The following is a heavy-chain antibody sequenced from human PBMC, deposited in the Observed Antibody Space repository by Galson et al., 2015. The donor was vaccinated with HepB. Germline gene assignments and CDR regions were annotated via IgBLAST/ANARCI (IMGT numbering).Heavy chain of an antibody. Sequence: SLRLSCAASAFTFSSYVMTWVRQAPGKGLEWVSGVSGSDNSRYYADSVKGRFTISRDNSKNTLYLQMNSLRAEDTAIYYCAKGVEAPADNPFDYWGQGTLVTVSS. J-gene: IGHJ4*02. CDR1: AFTFSSYV. D-gene: IGHD6-13*01. CDR3: AKGVEAPADNPFDY. CDR2: VSGSDNSR. V-gene: IGHV3-23*01.